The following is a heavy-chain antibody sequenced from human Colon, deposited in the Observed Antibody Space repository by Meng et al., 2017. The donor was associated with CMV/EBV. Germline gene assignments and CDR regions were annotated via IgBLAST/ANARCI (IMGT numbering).Heavy chain of an antibody. J-gene: IGHJ4*02. Sequence: GESLKISCAASGFTFSSYSMNWVRQAPGKGLEWVSSISSSSSYIYYADSVKGRFTISRDNAKNSLYLKMNSLRAEDTAVYYCASVGYGYWGQGTLVTVSS. V-gene: IGHV3-21*01. CDR3: ASVGYGY. D-gene: IGHD6-13*01. CDR2: ISSSSSYI. CDR1: GFTFSSYS.